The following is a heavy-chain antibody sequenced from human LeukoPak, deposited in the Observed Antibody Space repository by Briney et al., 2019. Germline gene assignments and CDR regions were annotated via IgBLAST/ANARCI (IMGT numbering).Heavy chain of an antibody. V-gene: IGHV3-21*01. CDR3: ARVRVGATTYNFDY. D-gene: IGHD1-26*01. CDR1: GFTFSSYS. Sequence: PGGSLRLSCAASGFTFSSYSMNWVRQAPGKGLEWVSSISSSSSYIYYADSVKGRFTISRGNAKNSLYLQMNSLRAEDTAVYYCARVRVGATTYNFDYWGQGTLVTVSS. J-gene: IGHJ4*02. CDR2: ISSSSSYI.